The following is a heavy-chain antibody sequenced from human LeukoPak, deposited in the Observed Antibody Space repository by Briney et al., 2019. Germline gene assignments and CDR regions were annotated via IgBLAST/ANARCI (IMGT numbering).Heavy chain of an antibody. CDR1: GGSISSYY. D-gene: IGHD5-12*01. V-gene: IGHV4-59*01. CDR3: ARGEYSGYAYVIDY. CDR2: IYYSGST. J-gene: IGHJ4*02. Sequence: SETLSLTCTVSGGSISSYYWSWIRQPPGKGLEWIGYIYYSGSTSYNPSLKSRVTISVDTSKNQFSLKLSSVTAADTAVYYCARGEYSGYAYVIDYSGQGTLVTVSS.